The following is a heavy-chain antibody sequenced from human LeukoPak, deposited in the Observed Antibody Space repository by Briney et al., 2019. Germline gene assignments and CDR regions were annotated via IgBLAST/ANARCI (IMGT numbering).Heavy chain of an antibody. CDR1: GFTFSNAW. CDR2: IKSKTDGGTT. J-gene: IGHJ4*02. V-gene: IGHV3-15*01. D-gene: IGHD6-19*01. CDR3: VVRSGWSWDY. Sequence: GGSLRLSCAASGFTFSNAWMSWVRQAPGKGLEWVGRIKSKTDGGTTVYAAPVKGRFTISRDDSKNTLYLQMNSLKSEDTAVYYCVVRSGWSWDYWGQGTLVTVSS.